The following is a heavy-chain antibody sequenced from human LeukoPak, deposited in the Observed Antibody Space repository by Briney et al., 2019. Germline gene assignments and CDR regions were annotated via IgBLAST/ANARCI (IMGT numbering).Heavy chain of an antibody. J-gene: IGHJ4*02. V-gene: IGHV4-39*01. CDR3: ARHEYSSSSGGY. CDR1: GGSISSSSYY. Sequence: SETLSLTCTVSGGSISSSSYYWGWIRQPPGKGLEWIGSIYYSGSTYYNPSLKSRVTISVDTSKNQFSLKLSSVTAADTAVYYCARHEYSSSSGGYWGQGTLVTVSS. D-gene: IGHD6-6*01. CDR2: IYYSGST.